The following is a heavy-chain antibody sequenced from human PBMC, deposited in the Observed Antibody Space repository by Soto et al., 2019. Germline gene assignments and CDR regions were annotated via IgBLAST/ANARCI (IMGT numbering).Heavy chain of an antibody. CDR2: ISYDGSNK. CDR1: GFTFSSYG. J-gene: IGHJ1*01. V-gene: IGHV3-30*18. D-gene: IGHD2-2*01. CDR3: AKGSRYCSSTSCPTYFQH. Sequence: GGALRLSCAASGFTFSSYGMHWVRQAPGKGLEWVAVISYDGSNKYYADSVKGRFTISRDNSKNTLYLQMNSLRAEDTAVYYCAKGSRYCSSTSCPTYFQHWRQRTLVTVSS.